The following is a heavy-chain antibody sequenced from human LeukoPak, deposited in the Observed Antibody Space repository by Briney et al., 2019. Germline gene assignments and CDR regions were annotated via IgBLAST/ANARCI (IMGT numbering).Heavy chain of an antibody. J-gene: IGHJ5*02. V-gene: IGHV4-39*07. CDR2: IYYSGST. Sequence: PSETLSLTCTVSGGSISSSSYYWGWIRQPPGKGLEWIGSIYYSGSTYYNPSLKSRVTISVDTSMNQFSLKLSSVTAADTAVYYCAREPHFSSSWYVYNWFDPWGQGTLVTVSS. CDR3: AREPHFSSSWYVYNWFDP. CDR1: GGSISSSSYY. D-gene: IGHD6-13*01.